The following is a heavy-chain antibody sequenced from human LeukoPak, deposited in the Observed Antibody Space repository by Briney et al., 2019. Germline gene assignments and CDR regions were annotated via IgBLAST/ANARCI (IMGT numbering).Heavy chain of an antibody. Sequence: SQTLSLTCAISWDSVSSNSAAWNWIRQSPSSGLEWLGRTYYRSKWYNDYAVSVKSRITINPDTSKNQFSLQLNSVTPEDTAVYYCARAKKLVPAGPHGTFDYWGQGTLVTVSS. V-gene: IGHV6-1*01. D-gene: IGHD2-2*01. J-gene: IGHJ4*02. CDR2: TYYRSKWYN. CDR1: WDSVSSNSAA. CDR3: ARAKKLVPAGPHGTFDY.